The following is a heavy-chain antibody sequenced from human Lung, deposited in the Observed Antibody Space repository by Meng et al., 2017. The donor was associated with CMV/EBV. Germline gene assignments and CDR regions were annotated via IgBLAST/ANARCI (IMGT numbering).Heavy chain of an antibody. J-gene: IGHJ4*02. V-gene: IGHV3-30*02. D-gene: IGHD5-12*01. CDR1: GFTLSSYG. CDR3: SNRYSGYEDVWYFDY. Sequence: GESLKISCVMSGFTLSSYGMHWVRQAPGKGLEWVAFIRDDGSNTYYADSVRGRFTISRDNSKNTVYLQMNSLRPEDTAVEYCSNRYSGYEDVWYFDYWGQGTXVTVSS. CDR2: IRDDGSNT.